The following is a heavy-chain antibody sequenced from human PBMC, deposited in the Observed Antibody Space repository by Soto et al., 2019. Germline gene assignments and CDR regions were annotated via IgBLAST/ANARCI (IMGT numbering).Heavy chain of an antibody. V-gene: IGHV1-18*01. CDR3: ARGKIVGATHSEY. CDR1: GCSFTSYG. Sequence: XSVKVSCKAAGCSFTSYGIIWVRQAPGQGLEWMGWISAYNGNTNYAQKLQGRVTMTTDTSTSTAYMELRSLRSDDTAVYYCARGKIVGATHSEYWGQGTLVTVSS. CDR2: ISAYNGNT. J-gene: IGHJ4*02. D-gene: IGHD1-26*01.